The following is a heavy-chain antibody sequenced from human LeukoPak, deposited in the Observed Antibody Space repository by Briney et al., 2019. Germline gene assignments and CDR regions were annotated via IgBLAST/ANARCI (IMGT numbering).Heavy chain of an antibody. CDR1: GGSISSGGYS. CDR2: IYNSGST. Sequence: SETLSLTCAVSGGSISSGGYSWSWIRQPSGKGMEWIGYIYNSGSTYYNPSLKSRVTISVDRSKNQFSLRLNSVTAADTAVYYCARGDWSSSIDYWGQGTLVTVSS. J-gene: IGHJ4*02. D-gene: IGHD6-6*01. V-gene: IGHV4-30-2*01. CDR3: ARGDWSSSIDY.